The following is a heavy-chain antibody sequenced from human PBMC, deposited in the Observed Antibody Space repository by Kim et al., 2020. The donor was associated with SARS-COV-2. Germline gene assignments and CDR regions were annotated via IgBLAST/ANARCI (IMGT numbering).Heavy chain of an antibody. D-gene: IGHD4-17*01. CDR2: IDPSDSYT. J-gene: IGHJ3*02. CDR3: AREGDDYGDYAAFDI. V-gene: IGHV5-10-1*01. Sequence: GASLQISCKGSGYSFTSYWISWVRQMPGKGLEWMGRIDPSDSYTNYSPSFQGHVTISADKSISTAYLQWSSLKASDTAMYYCAREGDDYGDYAAFDIWGQGTMVTVSS. CDR1: GYSFTSYW.